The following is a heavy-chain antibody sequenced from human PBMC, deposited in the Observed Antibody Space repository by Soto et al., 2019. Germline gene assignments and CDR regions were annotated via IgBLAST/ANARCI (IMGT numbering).Heavy chain of an antibody. J-gene: IGHJ6*02. CDR3: AGGGVRGVITRTRDYYGMDV. CDR2: IDPSDSYT. D-gene: IGHD3-10*01. Sequence: PGESLKIPCKGSGYSFTSYWISWVRQMPGKGLEWMGRIDPSDSYTNYSPSFQGHVTISADKSISTAYLQWSSLKASDTAMYYCAGGGVRGVITRTRDYYGMDVWGQGTTVTVS. CDR1: GYSFTSYW. V-gene: IGHV5-10-1*01.